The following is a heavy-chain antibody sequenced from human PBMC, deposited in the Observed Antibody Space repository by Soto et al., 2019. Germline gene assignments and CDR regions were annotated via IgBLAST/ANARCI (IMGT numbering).Heavy chain of an antibody. CDR3: ARGTGQAYYDFWRGYSYDAFDI. D-gene: IGHD3-3*01. CDR2: MNPNSGNT. CDR1: GYTFTSYD. Sequence: ASVKVSCKASGYTFTSYDINWVRQATGQGLEWMGWMNPNSGNTGYAQKFQGRVTMTRNTSISTAYMELSSLRSEDTAVYYCARGTGQAYYDFWRGYSYDAFDIWGQ. J-gene: IGHJ3*02. V-gene: IGHV1-8*01.